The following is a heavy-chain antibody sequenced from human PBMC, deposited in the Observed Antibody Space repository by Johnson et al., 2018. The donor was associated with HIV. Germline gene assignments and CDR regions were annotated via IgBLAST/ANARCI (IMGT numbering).Heavy chain of an antibody. CDR3: AKATTGSDAFDI. V-gene: IGHV3-30*04. D-gene: IGHD1-1*01. CDR2: ISYDGSQK. Sequence: QVQLVESGGGVVQPGRSLRLSCAASRFTFSSYAMHWVRQAPGQGLEWVAVISYDGSQKYYVDSVKGRFTISRDNAKNSVYLQMNSLRAEDTAVYYCAKATTGSDAFDIWGQGTMVTVSS. J-gene: IGHJ3*02. CDR1: RFTFSSYA.